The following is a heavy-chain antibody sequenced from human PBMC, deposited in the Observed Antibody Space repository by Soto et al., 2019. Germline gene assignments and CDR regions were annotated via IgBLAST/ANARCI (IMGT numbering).Heavy chain of an antibody. CDR1: GYTFTSYY. D-gene: IGHD1-26*01. V-gene: IGHV1-46*01. CDR3: ARVSPNEYSGSFEFDY. Sequence: ASVKVSCKASGYTFTSYYMHWVRQAPGQGLEWMGIINPSGGSTSYAQKFQGRVTMTRDTSTSTVYMELSSLRSEDTAVYYCARVSPNEYSGSFEFDYWGQGTLVTVSS. CDR2: INPSGGST. J-gene: IGHJ4*02.